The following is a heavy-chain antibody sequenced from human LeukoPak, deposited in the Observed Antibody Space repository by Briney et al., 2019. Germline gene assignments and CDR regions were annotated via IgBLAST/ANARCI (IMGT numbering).Heavy chain of an antibody. CDR3: ARGWYYDFWSGYARYHAFDI. CDR1: GYTFTSYD. Sequence: ASVKVSCKASGYTFTSYDINWVRQATGQGLEWMGWMNPNSGNTGYAQKFQGRVTMTRNTSISTAYMELSSLRSEDTAVYYCARGWYYDFWSGYARYHAFDIWGQGTMVTVSS. D-gene: IGHD3-3*01. V-gene: IGHV1-8*01. J-gene: IGHJ3*02. CDR2: MNPNSGNT.